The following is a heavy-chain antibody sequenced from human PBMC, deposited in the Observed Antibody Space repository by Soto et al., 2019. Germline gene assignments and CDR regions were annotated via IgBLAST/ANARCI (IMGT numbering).Heavy chain of an antibody. Sequence: ASVKGSCKFSGSRFSNYFISWVRQAPGHGLEWLGRIIPIFNSTKYAQSFQGRVTITADKSTSTASLELSSLRSDDTAVYYCAREGRGKKAGYNGLVSLGYWGQGTLVTVSS. CDR3: AREGRGKKAGYNGLVSLGY. J-gene: IGHJ4*02. V-gene: IGHV1-69*06. CDR2: IIPIFNST. D-gene: IGHD2-2*02. CDR1: GSRFSNYF.